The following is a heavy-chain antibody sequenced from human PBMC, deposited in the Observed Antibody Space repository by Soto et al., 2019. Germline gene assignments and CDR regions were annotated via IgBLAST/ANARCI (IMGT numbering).Heavy chain of an antibody. Sequence: GGSLRLSCAASEFTFSNYAMHWVRQAPGKGLEWVAVISYDERNKYYADSVKGRFTISRDNSKHTLYLQMDSLRTEDTAVYYCAKDGTVLRFLEWLLYLDHWGKGTLVTVSS. CDR3: AKDGTVLRFLEWLLYLDH. CDR1: EFTFSNYA. D-gene: IGHD3-3*01. CDR2: ISYDERNK. J-gene: IGHJ4*02. V-gene: IGHV3-30*18.